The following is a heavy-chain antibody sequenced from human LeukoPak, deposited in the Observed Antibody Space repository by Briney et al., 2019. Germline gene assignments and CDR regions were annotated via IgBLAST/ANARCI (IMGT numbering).Heavy chain of an antibody. CDR1: GFSFSSYA. Sequence: GGSLRLSCAVSGFSFSSYAMTWVRQAPGKGVEWVSAISDGGAITYYADSVKGRFTISRDNSKNTLYLQMNSLRAEDTAVYYCAKGGRSSEGDYWGQGTLVTVSS. J-gene: IGHJ4*02. CDR2: ISDGGAIT. D-gene: IGHD6-19*01. V-gene: IGHV3-23*01. CDR3: AKGGRSSEGDY.